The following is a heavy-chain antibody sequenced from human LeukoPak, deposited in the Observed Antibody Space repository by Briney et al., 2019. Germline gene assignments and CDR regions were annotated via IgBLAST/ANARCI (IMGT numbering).Heavy chain of an antibody. V-gene: IGHV4-59*01. CDR3: ARVRGGGYDY. CDR1: GGSTSSYY. CDR2: IYYSGST. D-gene: IGHD1-26*01. Sequence: SETLSLTCTVSGGSTSSYYWSWIRQPPGKGLEWIGYIYYSGSTNYNPSLKSRVTISVDTSKNQFSLKLSSVTAADTAVYYCARVRGGGYDYWGQGTLVTVSS. J-gene: IGHJ4*02.